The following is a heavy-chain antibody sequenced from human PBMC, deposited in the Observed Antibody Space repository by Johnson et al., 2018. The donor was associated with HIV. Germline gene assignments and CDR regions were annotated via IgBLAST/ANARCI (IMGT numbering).Heavy chain of an antibody. D-gene: IGHD2-15*01. V-gene: IGHV3-74*01. CDR3: ARDDILGAFDI. Sequence: VKLVESGGGLVKPGGSLRLSCAASGFTFSNAWMNWVRQAPGKGLEWVGRINSDGSSTTYADSVKGRFTISRDNAKNSLYLQMNSLRAEDTAVYYCARDDILGAFDIWGQGTMVTVSS. J-gene: IGHJ3*02. CDR1: GFTFSNAW. CDR2: INSDGSST.